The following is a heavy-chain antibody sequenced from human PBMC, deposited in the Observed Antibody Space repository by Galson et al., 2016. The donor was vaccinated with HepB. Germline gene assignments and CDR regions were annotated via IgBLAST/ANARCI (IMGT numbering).Heavy chain of an antibody. D-gene: IGHD5-12*01. CDR2: ISKSGST. CDR1: GDSISSSY. V-gene: IGHV4-59*01. Sequence: SETLSLTCTVSGDSISSSYWSWIRQPPGKGLEWIGYISKSGSTTYNPSLNSRVIISADRSTNRLSLKVSSVTAADTAVYYCARLRGTSGGGYEGLDHWGQRTLVTVAS. J-gene: IGHJ5*02. CDR3: ARLRGTSGGGYEGLDH.